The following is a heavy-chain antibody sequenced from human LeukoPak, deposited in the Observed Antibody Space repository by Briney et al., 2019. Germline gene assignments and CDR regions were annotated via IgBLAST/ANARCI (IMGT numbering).Heavy chain of an antibody. Sequence: SETLSLICTVSGGTISSYYWNWIRQPPGKGLEWIGYIHDSGSTKYNPSLKSRVAISVDTSKNQFSLKLSSVTAADTAVYYCAREGGPYRPLDYSGQGTLVTVAS. J-gene: IGHJ4*02. CDR3: AREGGPYRPLDY. V-gene: IGHV4-59*12. CDR1: GGTISSYY. CDR2: IHDSGST.